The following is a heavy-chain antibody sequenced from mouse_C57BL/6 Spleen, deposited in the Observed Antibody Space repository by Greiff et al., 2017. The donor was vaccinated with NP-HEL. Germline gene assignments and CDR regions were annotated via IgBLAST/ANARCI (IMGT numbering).Heavy chain of an antibody. CDR1: GYSFTSYY. CDR3: ARWGGNYPFAY. CDR2: IYPGSGNT. V-gene: IGHV1-66*01. J-gene: IGHJ3*01. D-gene: IGHD2-1*01. Sequence: VQRVESGPELVKPGASVKISCKASGYSFTSYYIHWVKQRPGQGLEWIGWIYPGSGNTKYNEKFKGKATLTADTSSSTAYMQLSSLTSEDSAVYYCARWGGNYPFAYWGQGTLVTVSA.